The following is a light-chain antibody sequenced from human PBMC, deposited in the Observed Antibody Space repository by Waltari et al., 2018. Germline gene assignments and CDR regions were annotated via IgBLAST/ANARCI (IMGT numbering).Light chain of an antibody. Sequence: SALTQPASVSGSPGQSITISCTGNSSDIGDYEYFSWYQQHPGEDHKLIIYDVTHLPSVISIRFSGSKFGSTSSLTISGLHAYDDAYYFCSSYTHRFLVFGVGTKLTVL. V-gene: IGLV2-14*03. CDR2: DVT. CDR1: SSDIGDYEY. J-gene: IGLJ2*01. CDR3: SSYTHRFLV.